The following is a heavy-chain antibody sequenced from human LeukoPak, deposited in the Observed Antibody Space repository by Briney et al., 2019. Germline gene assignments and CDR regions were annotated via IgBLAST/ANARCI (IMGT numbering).Heavy chain of an antibody. D-gene: IGHD2-21*02. Sequence: SVKVSCKASGGTFSSYAISWVRQAPGQGLEWMGGIIPVFGTANYAQKFQGRVTITADESTSTAYMELSSLRSEDTAVYYCARGDFEDYYYYMDVWGKGTTVTVSS. CDR2: IIPVFGTA. J-gene: IGHJ6*03. CDR1: GGTFSSYA. V-gene: IGHV1-69*13. CDR3: ARGDFEDYYYYMDV.